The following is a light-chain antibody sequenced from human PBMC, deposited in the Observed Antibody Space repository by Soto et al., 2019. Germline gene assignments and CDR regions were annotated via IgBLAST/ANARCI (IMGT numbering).Light chain of an antibody. J-gene: IGLJ2*01. Sequence: QSVLTQSPSASASLGASVKLTCTLSSGHSSYAIAWHQQQPEKGPRYLMKLNSDGSHNKGDGIPDRFSGASSGTERYRTISCLQSEDEADYYCQTWGTGVFGGGTKLTVL. CDR2: LNSDGSH. CDR3: QTWGTGV. CDR1: SGHSSYA. V-gene: IGLV4-69*01.